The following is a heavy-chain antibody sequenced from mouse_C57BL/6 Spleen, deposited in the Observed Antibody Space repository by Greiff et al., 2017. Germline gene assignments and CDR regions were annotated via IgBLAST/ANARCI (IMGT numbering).Heavy chain of an antibody. V-gene: IGHV3-1*01. CDR3: ARGYGSSLFDY. Sequence: EVMLVESGPGMVKPSQSLSLTCTVTGYSITSGYDWHWIRHFPGNKLEWMGCISYSGSTNYNPSLKSRISITHDTSKNHFFLKLNSVTTEDTATYYCARGYGSSLFDYWGQGTTLTVSS. CDR2: ISYSGST. J-gene: IGHJ2*01. CDR1: GYSITSGYD. D-gene: IGHD1-1*01.